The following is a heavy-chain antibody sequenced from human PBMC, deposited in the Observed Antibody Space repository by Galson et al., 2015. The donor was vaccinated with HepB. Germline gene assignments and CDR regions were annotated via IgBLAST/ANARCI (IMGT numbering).Heavy chain of an antibody. V-gene: IGHV3-30-3*01. J-gene: IGHJ4*02. CDR2: ISYTGSDK. CDR1: GLSFSFTNYA. Sequence: SLRLSCAASGLSFSFTNYAMHWVRQAPSKGLEWVALISYTGSDKFYVDPVKGRFTISRDNSKKILYLQMNNLRAEDTALYYCARDGGGLEPWKIYFDYWGQGALVTVSS. CDR3: ARDGGGLEPWKIYFDY. D-gene: IGHD3-16*01.